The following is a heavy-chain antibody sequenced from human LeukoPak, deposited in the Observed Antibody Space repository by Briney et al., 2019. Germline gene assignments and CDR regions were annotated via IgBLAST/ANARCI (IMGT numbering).Heavy chain of an antibody. J-gene: IGHJ5*02. D-gene: IGHD3-22*01. CDR3: ARDLGQYYDTSDNWFDP. V-gene: IGHV3-74*01. CDR1: GFTFSGHW. Sequence: GGSLRLSCVATGFTFSGHWMHWVRQPPGKGLVWVSRISSDGSSTTYADSVKGRFTISRDNAKNTLYLQMSSLRAEDTAVYYCARDLGQYYDTSDNWFDPWGQGTLVTVSS. CDR2: ISSDGSST.